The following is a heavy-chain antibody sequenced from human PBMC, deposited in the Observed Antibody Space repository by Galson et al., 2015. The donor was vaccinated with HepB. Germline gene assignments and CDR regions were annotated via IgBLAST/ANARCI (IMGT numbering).Heavy chain of an antibody. J-gene: IGHJ4*02. D-gene: IGHD3-22*01. CDR1: GYTFTSYY. V-gene: IGHV1-46*01. CDR3: AREFRYYDSRGGVDY. CDR2: INPSGGST. Sequence: SVKVSCKASGYTFTSYYMHWVRQAPGQGLEWMGIINPSGGSTSYAQKFQGRVTMTRDTSTSTVYMELSSLRSEDTAVYYCAREFRYYDSRGGVDYWGQGTLVTVSS.